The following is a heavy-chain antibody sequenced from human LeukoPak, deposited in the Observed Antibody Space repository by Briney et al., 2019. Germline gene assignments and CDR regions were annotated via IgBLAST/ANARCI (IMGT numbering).Heavy chain of an antibody. CDR1: GFPVNAND. Sequence: PGGSLRLSCIVSGFPVNANDMNWVRQAPGKGLEWVSLIYISGITKYAGSVQGRFTISRDNSKNTLDLQLNGLRAEDTAVYYCAQRAPPYWGQGTQVTVSS. CDR2: IYISGIT. J-gene: IGHJ4*02. V-gene: IGHV3-66*01. CDR3: AQRAPPY.